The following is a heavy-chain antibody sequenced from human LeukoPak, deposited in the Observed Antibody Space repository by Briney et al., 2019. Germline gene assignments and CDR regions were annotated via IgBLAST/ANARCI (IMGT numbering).Heavy chain of an antibody. D-gene: IGHD2-15*01. J-gene: IGHJ4*02. CDR1: GYTFTSYG. CDR2: ISAYNGNT. Sequence: GSVKVSCKAFGYTFTSYGISWVRQAPGQGLEWMGWISAYNGNTNYAQKLQGRVTMTTDTSTSTAYMELRSLRSDDTAVYYCARADLRYCSGGSCYPGYWGQGTLVTVSS. V-gene: IGHV1-18*01. CDR3: ARADLRYCSGGSCYPGY.